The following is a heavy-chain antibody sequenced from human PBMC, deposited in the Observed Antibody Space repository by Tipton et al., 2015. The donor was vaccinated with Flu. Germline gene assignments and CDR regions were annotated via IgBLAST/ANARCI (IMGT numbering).Heavy chain of an antibody. J-gene: IGHJ4*02. V-gene: IGHV4-59*01. D-gene: IGHD3-10*01. CDR2: IYYSGST. Sequence: TLSLTCTVSGDSMRSDYFWGWIRQPPGKGLEWIGYIYYSGSTNYNPSHKSRVTISVDTSKNQFSLKLSSVTAADTAVYYCARGRIILVRGVIDYFDYWGQGTLVTVSS. CDR1: GDSMRSDYF. CDR3: ARGRIILVRGVIDYFDY.